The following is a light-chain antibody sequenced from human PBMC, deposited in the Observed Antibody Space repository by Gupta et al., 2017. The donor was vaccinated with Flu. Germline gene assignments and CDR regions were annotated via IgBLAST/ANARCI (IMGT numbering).Light chain of an antibody. V-gene: IGLV7-46*01. J-gene: IGLJ3*02. CDR2: NTA. Sequence: QPVVTQEPSLTVSPGGTVPLTCGSSTGPVTSGHFPYWVQKKPGQAPRTLTFNTATKHPATPARFSASLLGGKAALTLSGAQPEDEAEYFCFLSDSGTFLFGGGTHLTVL. CDR1: TGPVTSGHF. CDR3: FLSDSGTFL.